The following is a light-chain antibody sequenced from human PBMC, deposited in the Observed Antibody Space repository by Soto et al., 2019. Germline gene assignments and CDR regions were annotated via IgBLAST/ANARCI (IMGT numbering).Light chain of an antibody. CDR3: SSYTSSSDYF. CDR1: SSDVGGYNY. V-gene: IGLV2-14*01. CDR2: EVS. Sequence: QSALTQPASVSGSPGQSITISCTGTSSDVGGYNYVSWYQQHPGKAPKLMIYEVSNRPSGVSNRFSGSKSGNTASLTISGLQADDEADYYCSSYTSSSDYFFGTGTKLTVL. J-gene: IGLJ1*01.